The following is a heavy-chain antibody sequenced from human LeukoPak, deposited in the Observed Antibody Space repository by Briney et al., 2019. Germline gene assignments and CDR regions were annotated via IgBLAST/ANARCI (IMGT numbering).Heavy chain of an antibody. CDR2: MNPNSGVA. CDR1: GFTFTSYD. D-gene: IGHD2-2*02. CDR3: VRDGEGAAISVNYWFDP. J-gene: IGHJ5*02. Sequence: GASVKVSCQASGFTFTSYDINWVRQATGQGLEWMGWMNPNSGVAGYAQKLQGRVTMTRDTSISTAYMELWSLTSEDTAVYYCVRDGEGAAISVNYWFDPWGQGTLVTVSS. V-gene: IGHV1-8*01.